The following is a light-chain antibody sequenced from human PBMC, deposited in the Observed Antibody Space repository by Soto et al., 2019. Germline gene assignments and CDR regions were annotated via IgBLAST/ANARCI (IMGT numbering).Light chain of an antibody. CDR1: QSVSSNF. J-gene: IGKJ2*02. Sequence: EIGLTQSPGTLPLSPGERATLPCRPSQSVSSNFLACYQQKSGQAHKLLISGASSRATGSPDRFSGSGSGTDFTLSISRLEPEDFALDSCQQYGSSPGTFGQGTKVEIK. V-gene: IGKV3-20*01. CDR2: GAS. CDR3: QQYGSSPGT.